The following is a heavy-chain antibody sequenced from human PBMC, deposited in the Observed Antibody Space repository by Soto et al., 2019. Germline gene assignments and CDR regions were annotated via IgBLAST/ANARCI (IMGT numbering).Heavy chain of an antibody. D-gene: IGHD6-6*01. CDR3: ARDMGSSSLFDY. CDR2: IYSGGST. Sequence: HPGGSLRFSGASAVFTVISNYMSWVRQAPGKGLEWVSVIYSGGSTYYADSVKGRFTISRDNSKNTLYLQMNSLRAEDTAVYYCARDMGSSSLFDYWGQGNLVTVS. V-gene: IGHV3-53*01. CDR1: VFTVISNY. J-gene: IGHJ4*02.